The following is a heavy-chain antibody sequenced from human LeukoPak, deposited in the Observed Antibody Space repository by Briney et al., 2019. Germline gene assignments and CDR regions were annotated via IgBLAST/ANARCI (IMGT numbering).Heavy chain of an antibody. J-gene: IGHJ4*02. V-gene: IGHV3-23*01. Sequence: GGSLRLSCAASGFTFSNYAMTWVRQAPGKGLEWVSGISGSGGSTYYADSVKGRFTISRDNSKNTLYLQMNSLRAEDTAVYYCARGGTIFGVVITPNAYYFDYWGQGTLVTVSS. CDR3: ARGGTIFGVVITPNAYYFDY. D-gene: IGHD3-3*01. CDR2: ISGSGGST. CDR1: GFTFSNYA.